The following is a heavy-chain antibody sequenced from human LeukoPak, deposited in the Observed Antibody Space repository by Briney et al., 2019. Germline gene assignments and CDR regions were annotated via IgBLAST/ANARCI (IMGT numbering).Heavy chain of an antibody. CDR3: ARGDSSTWFPSGLHIDH. Sequence: SETLSLTCTVSGYSISSGYYWGWIRQPPGEGLEWIGSIFYSGNTYYNPSLESRLTISADTSKNQFSLNLNSVTAADTAVYFCARGDSSTWFPSGLHIDHWGQGILVSVSS. J-gene: IGHJ4*02. V-gene: IGHV4-38-2*02. CDR2: IFYSGNT. D-gene: IGHD6-13*01. CDR1: GYSISSGYY.